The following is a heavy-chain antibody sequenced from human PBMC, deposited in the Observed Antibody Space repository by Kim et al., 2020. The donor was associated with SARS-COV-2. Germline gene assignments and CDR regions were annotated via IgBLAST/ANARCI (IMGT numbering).Heavy chain of an antibody. CDR1: GFTFDDYA. D-gene: IGHD3-10*01. V-gene: IGHV3-9*01. J-gene: IGHJ4*02. CDR3: AAGFGELSSLFDY. Sequence: GGSLRLSCAASGFTFDDYAMHWVRQAPGKGLEWVSGISWNSGSIGYADSVKGRFTISRDNAKNSLYLQMNSLRAEDTALYYCAAGFGELSSLFDYWGQGTLVTVSS. CDR2: ISWNSGSI.